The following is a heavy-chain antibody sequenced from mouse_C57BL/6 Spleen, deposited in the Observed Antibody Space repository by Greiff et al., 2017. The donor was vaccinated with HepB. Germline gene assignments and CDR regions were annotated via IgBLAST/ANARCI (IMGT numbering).Heavy chain of an antibody. J-gene: IGHJ2*01. CDR2: IDPSDSYT. CDR1: GYTFTSYW. Sequence: QVQLQQPGAELVMPGASVKLSCKASGYTFTSYWMHWVKQRPGQGLEWIGEIDPSDSYTNYNQKFKGKSTLTVDKSSSTAYMQRSSLTSEDSAVYYCARRGLGRDFDYWGQGTTLTVSS. CDR3: ARRGLGRDFDY. V-gene: IGHV1-69*01. D-gene: IGHD4-1*01.